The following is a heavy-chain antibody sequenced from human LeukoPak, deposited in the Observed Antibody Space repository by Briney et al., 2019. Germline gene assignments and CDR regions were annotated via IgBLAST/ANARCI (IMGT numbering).Heavy chain of an antibody. V-gene: IGHV1-69*13. CDR2: IIPIFGTA. CDR3: ARDKALDDAFDI. J-gene: IGHJ3*02. Sequence: GASVEVSCKASGGTFSSYAISWVRQAPGQGLEWMGGIIPIFGTANYAQKFQGRVTITADESTSTAYMELSSLRSEGTAVYYCARDKALDDAFDIWGQGTMVTVSS. CDR1: GGTFSSYA. D-gene: IGHD3-16*02.